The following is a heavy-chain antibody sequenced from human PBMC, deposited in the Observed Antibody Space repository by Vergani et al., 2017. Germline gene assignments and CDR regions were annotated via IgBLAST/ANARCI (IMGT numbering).Heavy chain of an antibody. CDR1: GGSFSDYY. Sequence: QVQLQQWGAGLLKPSETLSLTCAVYGGSFSDYYWSWIRQPPGKGLEWIGEINHSGSTNYNPSLKSRVTISGDTSKNQFSLKLSSVTAADTAVYYCARGRITMVRRVMRYFDLWGRGTLVTVSS. V-gene: IGHV4-34*01. CDR3: ARGRITMVRRVMRYFDL. J-gene: IGHJ2*01. D-gene: IGHD3-10*01. CDR2: INHSGST.